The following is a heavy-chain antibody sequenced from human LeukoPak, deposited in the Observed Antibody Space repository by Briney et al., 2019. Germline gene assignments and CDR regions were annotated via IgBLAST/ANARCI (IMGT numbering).Heavy chain of an antibody. Sequence: QPGRSLRLSCAASGFTFSNFGMHGVRQAPRKGLEGVAVIWYDGSNKYYADSVTGRFTISRDNSKNTLYLQMNSLSAEDTAVYYCARDTGASANYWGQGTLVTVSS. D-gene: IGHD4/OR15-4a*01. CDR3: ARDTGASANY. J-gene: IGHJ4*02. CDR2: IWYDGSNK. CDR1: GFTFSNFG. V-gene: IGHV3-33*01.